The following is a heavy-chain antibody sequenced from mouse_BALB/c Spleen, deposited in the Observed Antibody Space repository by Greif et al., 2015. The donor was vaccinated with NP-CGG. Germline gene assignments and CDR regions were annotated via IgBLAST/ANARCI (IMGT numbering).Heavy chain of an antibody. CDR3: ASHYGNCFAY. Sequence: EVKLMESGGGLVKPGGSLKLSCAASGFTFSSYAMSWVRQTPEKRLEWVATISSGGSYTYYPDSVKGRFTISRDNAKNTLYLQMSSLRSEDTAMYYCASHYGNCFAYWGQGTLVTVSA. D-gene: IGHD2-1*01. CDR1: GFTFSSYA. V-gene: IGHV5-9-3*01. CDR2: ISSGGSYT. J-gene: IGHJ3*01.